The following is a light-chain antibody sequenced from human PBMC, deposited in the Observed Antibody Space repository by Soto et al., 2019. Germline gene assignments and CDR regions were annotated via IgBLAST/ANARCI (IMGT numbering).Light chain of an antibody. Sequence: EIVLTQSPGTLPPSLGERDTLSCSPSQSVSSSYLAWYQQKPGQAPRLLIYGASSRATGIPDRFSGSGSGTDFTLTIRRLEPEDFAVYYCQQYGSSSITFGQGTRLEI. V-gene: IGKV3-20*01. CDR2: GAS. CDR1: QSVSSSY. J-gene: IGKJ5*01. CDR3: QQYGSSSIT.